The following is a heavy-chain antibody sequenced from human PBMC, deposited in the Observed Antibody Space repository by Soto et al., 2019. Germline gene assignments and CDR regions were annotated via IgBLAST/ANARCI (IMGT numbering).Heavy chain of an antibody. CDR2: IIPIFGTA. Sequence: QVQLVQSGAEVKKPGSSVKVSCKASGGTFSSYAISWVRQAPGQGLEWMGGIIPIFGTANYAQKFQGRVTITADESTSTAYMELRSLRSEDTAVYYCARGPWGIFGVVGAYGMDVWGQGTTVTVSS. J-gene: IGHJ6*02. CDR3: ARGPWGIFGVVGAYGMDV. V-gene: IGHV1-69*01. D-gene: IGHD3-3*01. CDR1: GGTFSSYA.